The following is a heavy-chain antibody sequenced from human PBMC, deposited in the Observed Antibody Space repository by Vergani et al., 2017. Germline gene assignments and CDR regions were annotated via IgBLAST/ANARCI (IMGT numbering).Heavy chain of an antibody. J-gene: IGHJ4*02. CDR1: GFTFSSYA. CDR2: ISVSGGST. D-gene: IGHD3-22*01. CDR3: AKYGANYYDSSGYYGFLVYFDY. V-gene: IGHV3-23*01. Sequence: EVQLLESGGGLVQPGGSLRLSCAASGFTFSSYAMSWVRQAPGKGLEWVSAISVSGGSTYYADSGKGRFTISRDNSKNTLYLQMNSLRAEDTAVYYCAKYGANYYDSSGYYGFLVYFDYWGQGTLVTVSS.